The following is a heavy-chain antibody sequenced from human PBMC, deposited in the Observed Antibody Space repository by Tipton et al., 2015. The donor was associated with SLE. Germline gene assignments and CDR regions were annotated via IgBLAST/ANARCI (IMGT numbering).Heavy chain of an antibody. CDR1: EFSFSTYT. Sequence: SLRLSCTASEFSFSTYTMNWVRQAPGMGLEWLSSIDSNGNHIYYADSVKGRFTISRDNAKNSLYLQMNSLRGDDTAVYYCARLKPYSSTWLAYYFDHWGQGTLVTVSS. D-gene: IGHD6-13*01. J-gene: IGHJ4*02. V-gene: IGHV3-21*01. CDR3: ARLKPYSSTWLAYYFDH. CDR2: IDSNGNHI.